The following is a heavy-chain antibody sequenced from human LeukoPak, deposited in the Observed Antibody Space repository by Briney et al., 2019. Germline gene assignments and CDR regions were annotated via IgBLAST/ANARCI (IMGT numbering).Heavy chain of an antibody. CDR1: GVSRNNYY. Sequence: SETLSLTCAVSGVSRNNYYWRWIRQPPGKGLEWVGYIHYSGITYYNPSLKTRVNISADTYKNQFSLTLNYVTAADTAIYYCAAKSWRGQWLDWGQGALDTVAT. V-gene: IGHV4-59*01. CDR2: IHYSGIT. D-gene: IGHD6-19*01. CDR3: AAKSWRGQWLD. J-gene: IGHJ4*02.